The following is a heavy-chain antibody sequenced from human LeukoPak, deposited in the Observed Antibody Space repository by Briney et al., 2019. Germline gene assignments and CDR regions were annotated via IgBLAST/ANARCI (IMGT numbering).Heavy chain of an antibody. CDR1: GFTFNTYS. V-gene: IGHV3-48*01. CDR2: ITSSSSSI. D-gene: IGHD2/OR15-2a*01. J-gene: IGHJ4*02. CDR3: ARDNMGFDY. Sequence: GGSLRLSCAASGFTFNTYSMNWVRQAPGKGLEWVSYITSSSSSIYYADSVKGRFTISRDNAKNSPYLQMNSLRAEDTAVYYCARDNMGFDYWGQGTLVTVYS.